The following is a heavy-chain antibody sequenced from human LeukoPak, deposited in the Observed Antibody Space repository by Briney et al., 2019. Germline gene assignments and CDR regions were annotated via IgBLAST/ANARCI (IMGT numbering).Heavy chain of an antibody. V-gene: IGHV3-11*01. Sequence: KPGGSLRLSCAASGFTFSDYYMSWIRQAPGKGLEWVSYISSSGSTIYYADSVKGRFTISRDNSKNTLYLQMNSLRAEDTAVYYCAKDYNELQLWLRPNAFDIWGQGTMVTVSS. CDR3: AKDYNELQLWLRPNAFDI. J-gene: IGHJ3*02. D-gene: IGHD5-18*01. CDR2: ISSSGSTI. CDR1: GFTFSDYY.